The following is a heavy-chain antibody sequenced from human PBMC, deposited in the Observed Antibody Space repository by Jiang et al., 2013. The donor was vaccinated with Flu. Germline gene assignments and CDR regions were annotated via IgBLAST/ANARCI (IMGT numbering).Heavy chain of an antibody. J-gene: IGHJ4*02. CDR3: ARREWFGELSAADY. Sequence: IGWVRQMPGKGLEWMGIIYPGDSDTRYSPSFQGQVTISADKSISTAYLQWSSLKASDTAMYYCARREWFGELSAADYWGQGTLVTVSS. V-gene: IGHV5-51*01. CDR2: IYPGDSDT. D-gene: IGHD3-10*01.